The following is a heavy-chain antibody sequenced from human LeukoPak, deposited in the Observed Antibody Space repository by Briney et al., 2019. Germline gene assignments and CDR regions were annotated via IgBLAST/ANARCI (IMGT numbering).Heavy chain of an antibody. CDR2: INPSGGST. CDR1: GYTFNNHY. D-gene: IGHD6-19*01. J-gene: IGHJ4*02. V-gene: IGHV1-46*02. CDR3: ARVSDRIAVAGDY. Sequence: ASVKVSCKASGYTFNNHYMYWVRQAPGQGLEWMGVINPSGGSTSYAQKFQGRVTMTRDTSTRTVYMEVNSLRAEDTAVYYCARVSDRIAVAGDYWGQGTLVTVSS.